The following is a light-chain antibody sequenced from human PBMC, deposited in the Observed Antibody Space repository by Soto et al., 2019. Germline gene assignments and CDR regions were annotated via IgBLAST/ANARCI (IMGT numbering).Light chain of an antibody. Sequence: EIVLTQSPATLSSFPGDRVTLSCRASQYINTRLAWYQHRPGQAPRLLIYQTSIRAAGIPARFSASGTGTDFTLTISDVQPEDFAVYYCHQRQSWPRTFGQGTKVGI. CDR2: QTS. CDR3: HQRQSWPRT. CDR1: QYINTR. V-gene: IGKV3-11*01. J-gene: IGKJ1*01.